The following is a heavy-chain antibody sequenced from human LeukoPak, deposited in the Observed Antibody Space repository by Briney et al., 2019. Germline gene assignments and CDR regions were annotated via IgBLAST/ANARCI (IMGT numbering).Heavy chain of an antibody. CDR1: GGTFSSYA. D-gene: IGHD1-1*01. J-gene: IGHJ4*02. Sequence: ASVKVSCKASGGTFSSYAISWVRQAPGQGLEWMGGIIPIFGTANYAQKFQGRVTITADESTSTAYMELSSLRSEDTAVYYCARGLGTTGTIPLDYWGQGTLVTVSS. V-gene: IGHV1-69*01. CDR2: IIPIFGTA. CDR3: ARGLGTTGTIPLDY.